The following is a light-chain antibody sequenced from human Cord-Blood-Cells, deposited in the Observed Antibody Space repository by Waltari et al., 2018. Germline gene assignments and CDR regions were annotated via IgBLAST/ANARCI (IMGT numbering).Light chain of an antibody. CDR2: DAS. CDR1: QGVSSY. CDR3: QQRSNWPPLT. Sequence: EIVLTQSPATLSLSPGERATLSCRASQGVSSYLAWYQQKPGQAPRLLIYDASNRATGIPARFSGSGSGTDFTLTISGLEREDFAVYYCQQRSNWPPLTFGGGTKVEIK. J-gene: IGKJ4*01. V-gene: IGKV3-11*01.